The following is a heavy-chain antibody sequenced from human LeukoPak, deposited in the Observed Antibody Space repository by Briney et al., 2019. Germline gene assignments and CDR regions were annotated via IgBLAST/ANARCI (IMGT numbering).Heavy chain of an antibody. V-gene: IGHV3-66*01. CDR1: GFTVSSNF. CDR2: IYSGGST. J-gene: IGHJ4*02. Sequence: GRSLRLSCAASGFTVSSNFMTWVRQAPGKGLEWVSVIYSGGSTYYADSVKDRFTISRDNSKNMLYLQMNSLRAQDTAVYYCARGGDSLHYWGQGTLVTVSS. D-gene: IGHD3-10*01. CDR3: ARGGDSLHY.